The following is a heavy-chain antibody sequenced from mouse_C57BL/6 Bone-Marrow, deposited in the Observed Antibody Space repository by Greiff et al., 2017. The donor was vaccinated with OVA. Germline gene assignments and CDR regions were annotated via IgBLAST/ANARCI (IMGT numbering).Heavy chain of an antibody. J-gene: IGHJ1*03. V-gene: IGHV5-16*01. CDR2: INYDGSST. CDR3: ARDPSLIYYGNSYWYFDV. D-gene: IGHD2-1*01. CDR1: GFTFSDYY. Sequence: EVKLVESEGGLVQPGSSLKLSCTASGFTFSDYYMAWVRQVPEKGLEWVANINYDGSSTYYLDSLKSRFIISRDNAKNILYLQMSSLKSEDTATYYCARDPSLIYYGNSYWYFDVWGTGTTVTVSS.